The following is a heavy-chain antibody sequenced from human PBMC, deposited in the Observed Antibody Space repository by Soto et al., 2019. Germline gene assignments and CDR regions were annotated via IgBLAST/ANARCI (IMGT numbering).Heavy chain of an antibody. V-gene: IGHV3-23*01. CDR3: AKGIRPAYGSGSYTMDV. CDR1: GLTFNSYA. D-gene: IGHD3-10*01. Sequence: EVQLLESGGGLVQPGGSLSLSGLASGLTFNSYALTWVRQAPGRGLGWFSEISGSGSTTYYADSVKGRFTMSRDNSNNTMYVQMNSLRAEDTAVYYCAKGIRPAYGSGSYTMDVWGQGTTVTVSS. J-gene: IGHJ6*02. CDR2: ISGSGSTT.